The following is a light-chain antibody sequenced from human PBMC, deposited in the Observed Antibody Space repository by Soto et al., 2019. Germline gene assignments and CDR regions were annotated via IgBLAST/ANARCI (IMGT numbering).Light chain of an antibody. CDR2: GAF. V-gene: IGKV3-15*01. J-gene: IGKJ4*01. CDR1: QSVSSD. Sequence: ERVMTQAPATLSVSPGERATLSCRASQSVSSDLAWYQPKPGQGPRLLIYGAFNRATGVPARFSGSGSGTEFTLTISSLQSEDFAVDYCQQYNNWPLTFGGGTKVEIK. CDR3: QQYNNWPLT.